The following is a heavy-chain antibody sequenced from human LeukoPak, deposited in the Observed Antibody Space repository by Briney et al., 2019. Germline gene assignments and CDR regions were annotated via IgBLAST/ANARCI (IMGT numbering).Heavy chain of an antibody. CDR3: ARDHYDFWSGYPALGY. Sequence: GGSLRLCCAASGFTFSSYSMNWVRQAPGKGLGWVSYISSSSSTIYYADSVKGRLTISRDNAKNSLYLQMNSLRAEDTAPYYCARDHYDFWSGYPALGYWGQGTLVTVSS. CDR2: ISSSSSTI. CDR1: GFTFSSYS. J-gene: IGHJ4*02. D-gene: IGHD3-3*01. V-gene: IGHV3-48*04.